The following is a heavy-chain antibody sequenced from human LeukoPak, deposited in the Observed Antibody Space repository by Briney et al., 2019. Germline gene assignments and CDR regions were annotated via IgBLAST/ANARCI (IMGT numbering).Heavy chain of an antibody. J-gene: IGHJ4*02. CDR2: INPNSGGT. CDR3: ARGGLNYYDSSGYYDY. CDR1: GYTFTGYY. Sequence: GASVKVSCKASGYTFTGYYMHWVRQAPGQGLEWMGWINPNSGGTNYAQKFQGRVTVTRDTSISTAYMELSRLRSDDTAVYYCARGGLNYYDSSGYYDYWGQGTLVTVSS. V-gene: IGHV1-2*02. D-gene: IGHD3-22*01.